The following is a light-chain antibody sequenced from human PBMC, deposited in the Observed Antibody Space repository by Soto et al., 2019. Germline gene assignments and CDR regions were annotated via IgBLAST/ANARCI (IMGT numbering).Light chain of an antibody. Sequence: EIVLTQSPGTLSLSPGERATLSCRASQSVSSSYLAWYQLTPGQAPRLLIYAASSRATGIPDRFSGSGSGTYFTLTISILEPEDFALYYCQQYGSSSRTFGQGTKVEI. CDR2: AAS. V-gene: IGKV3-20*01. CDR1: QSVSSSY. CDR3: QQYGSSSRT. J-gene: IGKJ1*01.